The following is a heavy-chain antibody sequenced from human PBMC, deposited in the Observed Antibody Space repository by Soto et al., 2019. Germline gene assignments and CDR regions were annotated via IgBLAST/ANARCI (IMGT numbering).Heavy chain of an antibody. J-gene: IGHJ3*02. CDR2: ISSSSSYI. CDR3: ARDKYRGYETDAFDI. CDR1: GFTFSSYS. Sequence: VQLVESGGGLVKPGGSLRLSCAASGFTFSSYSMNWVRQAPGKGLEWVSSISSSSSYIYYADSVKGRFTISRDNAKNSLYLQMNSLSAEDTAVYYCARDKYRGYETDAFDIWGQGTMVTVSS. D-gene: IGHD5-12*01. V-gene: IGHV3-21*01.